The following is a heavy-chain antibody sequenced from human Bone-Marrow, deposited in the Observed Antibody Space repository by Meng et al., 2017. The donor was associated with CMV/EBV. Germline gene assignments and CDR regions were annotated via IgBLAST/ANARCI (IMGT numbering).Heavy chain of an antibody. V-gene: IGHV3-23*01. CDR2: ISGSGGST. CDR3: AKGRIAAAGTTGYGRDV. CDR1: GFTFSSYA. J-gene: IGHJ6*02. D-gene: IGHD6-13*01. Sequence: GESLKIFCAASGFTFSSYAMSWVRPAPGKGLEWVSAISGSGGSTYYADSVKGRFTISRDNSKNTMYLQMNSLRAEETAVYYCAKGRIAAAGTTGYGRDVWGQGTTVTVSS.